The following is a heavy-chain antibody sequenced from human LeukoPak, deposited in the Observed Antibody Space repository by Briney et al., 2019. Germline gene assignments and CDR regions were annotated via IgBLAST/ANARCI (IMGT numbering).Heavy chain of an antibody. J-gene: IGHJ6*03. Sequence: ASETLSLTCTVSGGSISSYYWSWIRQPPGKGLEWIGYIYYSGSTNYNPSLKSRVTISVDTSKNQFSLKLSSVTAADTAVYYCARDAHDIVVGRYYYYMDVWGKGTTVTVSS. CDR3: ARDAHDIVVGRYYYYMDV. CDR2: IYYSGST. D-gene: IGHD2-15*01. CDR1: GGSISSYY. V-gene: IGHV4-59*01.